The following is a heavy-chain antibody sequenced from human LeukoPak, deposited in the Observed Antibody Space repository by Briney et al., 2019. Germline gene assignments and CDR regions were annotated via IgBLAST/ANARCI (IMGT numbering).Heavy chain of an antibody. Sequence: SQTLSLSCAISGDSVSSNSAAWTWIRQSPSRGLEWLGRTYYRSKWYNDYAVSVQSRITNNLDTSKNQFSLQLNSVTPEDTAVYYCARGRVTTIANYYYYYIDVWGKGTTVTVSS. CDR1: GDSVSSNSAA. CDR2: TYYRSKWYN. CDR3: ARGRVTTIANYYYYYIDV. D-gene: IGHD4-17*01. J-gene: IGHJ6*03. V-gene: IGHV6-1*01.